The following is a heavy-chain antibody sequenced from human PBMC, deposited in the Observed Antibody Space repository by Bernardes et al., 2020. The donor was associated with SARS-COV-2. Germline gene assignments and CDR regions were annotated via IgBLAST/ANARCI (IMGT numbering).Heavy chain of an antibody. CDR1: GFTVSSNY. J-gene: IGHJ6*02. CDR3: ARVSTYYDILTGDYYYYYGMDV. CDR2: IYSGGST. D-gene: IGHD3-9*01. V-gene: IGHV3-66*02. Sequence: GGSLRLSCAASGFTVSSNYMSWVRQAPGKGLEWVSVIYSGGSTYYADSVKGRFTISRDNSKNTLYLQMNSLRAEDTAVYYCARVSTYYDILTGDYYYYYGMDVWGQGTTVTVSS.